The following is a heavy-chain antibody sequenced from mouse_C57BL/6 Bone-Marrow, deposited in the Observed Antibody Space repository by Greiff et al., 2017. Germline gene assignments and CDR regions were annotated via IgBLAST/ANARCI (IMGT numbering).Heavy chain of an antibody. V-gene: IGHV1-82*01. CDR2: IYPGDGDT. Sequence: QVQLKESGPELVKPGASVKISCKASGYAFSSSWMNWVKQRPGKGLEWIGRIYPGDGDTNYNGKFKGKATLTADKSSSTAYMQLSSLTSEDSAVYFCASPHYYGSSYVGFAYWGQGTLVTVSA. D-gene: IGHD1-1*01. J-gene: IGHJ3*01. CDR3: ASPHYYGSSYVGFAY. CDR1: GYAFSSSW.